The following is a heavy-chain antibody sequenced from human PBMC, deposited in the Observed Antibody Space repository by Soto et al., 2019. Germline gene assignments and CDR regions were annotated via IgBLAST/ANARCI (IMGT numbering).Heavy chain of an antibody. CDR2: IYYSGST. V-gene: IGHV4-39*01. CDR3: ARQGEITVTDYYYYYMDV. CDR1: GGSISSSSYY. D-gene: IGHD4-17*01. J-gene: IGHJ6*03. Sequence: SETLSLTCTVSGGSISSSSYYWGWIRQPPGKGLEWIGSIYYSGSTYYNPSLKSRVTISVDTSKNQFSLKLSSVTAADTAVYYCARQGEITVTDYYYYYMDVWGKGTTVTVSS.